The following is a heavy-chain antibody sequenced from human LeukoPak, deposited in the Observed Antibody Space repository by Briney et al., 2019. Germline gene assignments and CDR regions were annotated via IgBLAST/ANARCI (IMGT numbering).Heavy chain of an antibody. Sequence: PSETLSLTCTVSGGSISSYYWSWIRQPPGKGLEWIGYIYYSGCTNYNPSLKSRVTISVDTSKSQFSLKLSSVTAADTAVYYCARGPLPDYYDSSGSLDYWGQGTLVTVSS. CDR1: GGSISSYY. D-gene: IGHD3-22*01. CDR3: ARGPLPDYYDSSGSLDY. CDR2: IYYSGCT. J-gene: IGHJ4*02. V-gene: IGHV4-59*01.